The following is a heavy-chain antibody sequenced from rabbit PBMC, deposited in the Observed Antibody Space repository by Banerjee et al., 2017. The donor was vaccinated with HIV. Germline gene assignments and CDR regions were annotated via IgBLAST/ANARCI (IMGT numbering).Heavy chain of an antibody. CDR1: GFSFSSSDY. Sequence: QSLEESRGDLVKPGASLTLTCTASGFSFSSSDYMCWVRQAPGKGLEWIGCIYTGNNKNYYASWAKGRFTISKTSSTMVTLQMTSLTAADTATYFCARDLAGVIGWNFGWWGPGTLVIVS. CDR3: ARDLAGVIGWNFGW. J-gene: IGHJ4*01. D-gene: IGHD4-1*01. V-gene: IGHV1S40*01. CDR2: IYTGNNKN.